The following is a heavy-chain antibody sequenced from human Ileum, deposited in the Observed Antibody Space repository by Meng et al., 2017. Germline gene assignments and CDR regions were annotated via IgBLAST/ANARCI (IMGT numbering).Heavy chain of an antibody. CDR3: ATSGGGFDY. J-gene: IGHJ4*02. V-gene: IGHV7-4-1*02. CDR2: INTNTGNP. CDR1: IYTFTNYD. Sequence: QLGQSGTELRKPGSSVMVSCKASIYTFTNYDINWVRQAPGQGLEWMGWINTNTGNPTYAQGFTGRFVFSLDTSVNTAHLQISTLTAEDTAVYYCATSGGGFDYWGQGALVTVSS. D-gene: IGHD1-26*01.